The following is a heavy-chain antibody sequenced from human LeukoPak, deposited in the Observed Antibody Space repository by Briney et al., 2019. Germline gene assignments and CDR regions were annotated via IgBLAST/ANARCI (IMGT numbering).Heavy chain of an antibody. J-gene: IGHJ4*02. CDR3: VTYRAAESGRGY. CDR2: IDHPGST. D-gene: IGHD3-10*01. CDR1: GASISSDH. Sequence: PSETLSLTCIVSGASISSDHWTWIRQPPGKGLEWIGKIDHPGSTNYSPSLQSRVTISMDTSKNQVSLKLTSVTAADTAVYYCVTYRAAESGRGYWGQGTLVTVSS. V-gene: IGHV4-59*01.